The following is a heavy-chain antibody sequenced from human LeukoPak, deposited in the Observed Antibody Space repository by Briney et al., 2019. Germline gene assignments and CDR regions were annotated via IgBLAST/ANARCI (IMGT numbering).Heavy chain of an antibody. CDR2: ISSSSSYI. CDR3: ARVEMKYYYDSSGLY. CDR1: GFTFSSYS. V-gene: IGHV3-21*01. Sequence: PGGSLRLSCAASGFTFSSYSMNWVRQAPGKGLEWVSSISSSSSYIYYADSVKGRFTISRDNAKNSLYLQMNSLRAEDTAVYYCARVEMKYYYDSSGLYWGQETLVTVSS. J-gene: IGHJ4*02. D-gene: IGHD3-22*01.